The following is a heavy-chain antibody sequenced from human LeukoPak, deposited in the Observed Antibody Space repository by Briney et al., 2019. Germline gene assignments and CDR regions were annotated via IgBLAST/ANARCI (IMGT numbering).Heavy chain of an antibody. Sequence: KSSGTLSLTCTISGDSFRSGFYWAWIRQPPGKGLEWIGSIDHSGNIYYNASLKSRVTMSVDTSMNQFSLRLSSVTAADTAVVYCARDQEDSYGSFLFDYWGQGTLVTVSS. CDR2: IDHSGNI. CDR1: GDSFRSGFY. V-gene: IGHV4-38-2*02. CDR3: ARDQEDSYGSFLFDY. J-gene: IGHJ4*02. D-gene: IGHD5-18*01.